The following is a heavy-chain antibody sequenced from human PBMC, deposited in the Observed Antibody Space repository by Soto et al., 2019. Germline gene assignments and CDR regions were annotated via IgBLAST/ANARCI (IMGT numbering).Heavy chain of an antibody. J-gene: IGHJ3*02. CDR1: GGSISSYY. V-gene: IGHV4-4*07. CDR2: IYTSGST. CDR3: ARDPFYDYVWGSYLHDAFDI. D-gene: IGHD3-16*02. Sequence: PPETLSLTCTVSGGSISSYYWSWIRQPAGKGLEWIGRIYTSGSTNYNPSLKSRVTMSVDTSKNQFSLKLSSVTAADTAVYYCARDPFYDYVWGSYLHDAFDIWGQGTMVTVSS.